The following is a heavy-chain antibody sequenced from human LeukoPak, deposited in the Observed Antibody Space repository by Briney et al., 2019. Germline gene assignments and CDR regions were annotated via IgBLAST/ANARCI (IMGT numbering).Heavy chain of an antibody. Sequence: GGSLRLSCAASGFTFSSYSMSWVRQAPGKGLECVSVIYSGGSTYYADSVKGRFTISRDNSKNTLYLQMNSLRAEDTAVYYCARVQSRWFGELLGYYFDYWGQGTLVTVSS. V-gene: IGHV3-53*01. CDR2: IYSGGST. CDR1: GFTFSSYS. CDR3: ARVQSRWFGELLGYYFDY. D-gene: IGHD3-10*01. J-gene: IGHJ4*02.